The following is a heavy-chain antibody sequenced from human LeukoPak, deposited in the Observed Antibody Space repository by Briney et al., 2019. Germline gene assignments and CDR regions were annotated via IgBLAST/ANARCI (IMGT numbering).Heavy chain of an antibody. V-gene: IGHV1-18*01. D-gene: IGHD1-26*01. Sequence: ASVKVSCRASGYTFTSYGISWVRQAPGQGPEWMGWISAYNGNTNYAQKLQGRVTMTTDTSTSTAYMELRSLRSDDTAVYYCARDLFSGGLHNFDYWGQGTLVTVSS. CDR1: GYTFTSYG. CDR3: ARDLFSGGLHNFDY. J-gene: IGHJ4*02. CDR2: ISAYNGNT.